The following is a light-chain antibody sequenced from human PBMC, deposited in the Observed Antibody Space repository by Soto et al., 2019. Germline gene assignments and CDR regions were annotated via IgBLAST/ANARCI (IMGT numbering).Light chain of an antibody. CDR3: QQYGSSPLT. V-gene: IGKV3-20*01. Sequence: EIVLTQSPGTLSLSPGDRATLSCRASQSVSFSYLAWCQQKAGQAPRLLIYGATSRATGIPDRFSGSESGTDFTLTISRLEPEDFAVYYCQQYGSSPLTFGGGTKVEIK. CDR1: QSVSFSY. J-gene: IGKJ4*01. CDR2: GAT.